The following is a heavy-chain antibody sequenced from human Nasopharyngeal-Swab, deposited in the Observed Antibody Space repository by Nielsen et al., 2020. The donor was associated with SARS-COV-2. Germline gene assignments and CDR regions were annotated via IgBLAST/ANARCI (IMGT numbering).Heavy chain of an antibody. CDR1: GGSITTGGYS. CDR3: ARVFSDYGDYEDYYMDV. CDR2: LSYRGIT. J-gene: IGHJ6*03. D-gene: IGHD4-17*01. Sequence: SETLSLTYAVSGGSITTGGYSWSWIRQPPGKGLEWIAYLSYRGITFYNPSLKSRVSISRDASKNQFSLELTSVTAADTAVYYCARVFSDYGDYEDYYMDVWGRGTTVSVS. V-gene: IGHV4-30-4*07.